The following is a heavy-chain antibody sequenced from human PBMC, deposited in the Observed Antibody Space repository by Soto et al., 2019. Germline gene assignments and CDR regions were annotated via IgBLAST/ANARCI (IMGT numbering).Heavy chain of an antibody. D-gene: IGHD6-19*01. Sequence: SETLSLTCAVYGGSFSGYYWSWIRQPPGKGLEWIGEINHSGSTNYNPSLKSRVTISVDTSKNQFSLKLSSVTAADTAVYYCARGRRQWLVYALGDAFDIWGQGTMVTVSS. V-gene: IGHV4-34*01. CDR2: INHSGST. J-gene: IGHJ3*02. CDR1: GGSFSGYY. CDR3: ARGRRQWLVYALGDAFDI.